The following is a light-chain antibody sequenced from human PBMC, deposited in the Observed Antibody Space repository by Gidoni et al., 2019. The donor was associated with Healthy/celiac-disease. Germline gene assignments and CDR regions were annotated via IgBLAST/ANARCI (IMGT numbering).Light chain of an antibody. J-gene: IGLJ2*01. CDR1: NWGDKY. CDR2: QDS. Sequence: SYELTQPPSVSVSPGQTASITCSGHNWGDKYACWYQQKPGQSPVLVIYQDSKRPSGIPERFSGSNSGNTATLTISGTQAMDEADYYCQAWDSSTAWNVVFGGGTKLTVL. CDR3: QAWDSSTAWNVV. V-gene: IGLV3-1*01.